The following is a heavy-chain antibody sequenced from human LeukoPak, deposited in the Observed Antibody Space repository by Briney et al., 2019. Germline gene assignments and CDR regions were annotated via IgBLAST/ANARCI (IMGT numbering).Heavy chain of an antibody. CDR1: GFTFSSYA. V-gene: IGHV3-23*01. CDR2: ISGSGGST. CDR3: AKAYTYYYDSSGYYYLGDAFDI. Sequence: PGGSLRLSCAASGFTFSSYAMSWVRQAPGKGLEWVSAISGSGGSTYYADSVKGRFTISRDNSKNTLYLQMNSLRAEDTAVYYCAKAYTYYYDSSGYYYLGDAFDIWGQGTMVTVSS. J-gene: IGHJ3*02. D-gene: IGHD3-22*01.